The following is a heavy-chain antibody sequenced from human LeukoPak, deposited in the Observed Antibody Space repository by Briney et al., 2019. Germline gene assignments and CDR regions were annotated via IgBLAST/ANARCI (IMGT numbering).Heavy chain of an antibody. D-gene: IGHD3-10*01. CDR2: MSYEGSNK. Sequence: GTSLRLSCAASGFTFSQYAMHWVRQAPGKGLEWVAVMSYEGSNKFYADSVKGRFTISRDNSKNTLHLQMNSLRAEDTAVYYCARDREHLVWLGVGPLDSWGQGTLVTVSS. CDR3: ARDREHLVWLGVGPLDS. V-gene: IGHV3-30-3*01. CDR1: GFTFSQYA. J-gene: IGHJ4*02.